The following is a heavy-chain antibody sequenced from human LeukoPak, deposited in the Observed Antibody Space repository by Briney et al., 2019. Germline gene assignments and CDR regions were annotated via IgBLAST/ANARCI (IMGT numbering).Heavy chain of an antibody. CDR2: ISSDGSTT. CDR1: GFTFSNYW. CDR3: ASISWHDGWFDP. D-gene: IGHD6-13*01. Sequence: GGSLRLSCAASGFTFSNYWMYWVRQAPGEGLVWVSRISSDGSTTANADSVRGRFTISRDNTKSTLYLQMNRLRAEDTAVYFCASISWHDGWFDPWGQGTLVTVSS. V-gene: IGHV3-74*01. J-gene: IGHJ5*02.